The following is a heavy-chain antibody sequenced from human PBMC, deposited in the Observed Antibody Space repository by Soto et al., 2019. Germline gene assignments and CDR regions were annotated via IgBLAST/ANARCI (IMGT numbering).Heavy chain of an antibody. Sequence: VQLVESGGGLVKPGGSLRLSCAASGFTFTNAWMTWVRQGPGKGLEWVGRIKSKSDGGTIDYAEPVKGRFTISRDDSTNTLYLQTISLKTEDTAVYYCTTGPNLRPVAAFDIWGQGTVVTVSS. D-gene: IGHD5-12*01. V-gene: IGHV3-15*01. CDR2: IKSKSDGGTI. CDR1: GFTFTNAW. J-gene: IGHJ3*02. CDR3: TTGPNLRPVAAFDI.